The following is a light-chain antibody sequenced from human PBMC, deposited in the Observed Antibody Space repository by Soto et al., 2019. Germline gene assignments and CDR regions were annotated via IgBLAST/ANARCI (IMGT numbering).Light chain of an antibody. J-gene: IGLJ1*01. CDR3: GSYTSTIPPYV. CDR2: EVT. V-gene: IGLV2-14*01. CDR1: SSDVGLYDY. Sequence: QSALTRRASVSGSPGQSITISCTGTSSDVGLYDYVSWYQHLPGKAPKLIIYEVTYRPSGVSTRFSGSKSGNTASLTISGLQTEDEADYYCGSYTSTIPPYVFGTGTKLTVL.